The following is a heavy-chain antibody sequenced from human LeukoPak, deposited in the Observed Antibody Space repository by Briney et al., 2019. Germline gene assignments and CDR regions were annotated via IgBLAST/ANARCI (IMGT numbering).Heavy chain of an antibody. CDR1: GGSISSYY. V-gene: IGHV4-4*07. CDR2: IYTSGST. CDR3: ARDPYSSSWSKRGYWYFDL. J-gene: IGHJ2*01. D-gene: IGHD6-13*01. Sequence: SETLSLTCTVSGGSISSYYWSWIRQPAGKGLEWIGRIYTSGSTNYNPSLKSRVTISVDTSKNQFSLKLSSVTAADTAVYYCARDPYSSSWSKRGYWYFDLWGRGALVTVSS.